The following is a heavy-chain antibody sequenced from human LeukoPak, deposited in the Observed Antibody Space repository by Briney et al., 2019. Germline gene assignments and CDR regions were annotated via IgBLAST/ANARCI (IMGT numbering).Heavy chain of an antibody. J-gene: IGHJ4*02. Sequence: SETLSLTCAVYGGSFSGYYWSWIRQPPGKGLEWIGSMYYSGSTYYNPSLKSRATISVDTSKNQFSLKLSSVTAADTAVYYCAKSGLNRFDYWGQGTLVTVSS. D-gene: IGHD2-15*01. CDR1: GGSFSGYY. CDR2: MYYSGST. CDR3: AKSGLNRFDY. V-gene: IGHV4-34*01.